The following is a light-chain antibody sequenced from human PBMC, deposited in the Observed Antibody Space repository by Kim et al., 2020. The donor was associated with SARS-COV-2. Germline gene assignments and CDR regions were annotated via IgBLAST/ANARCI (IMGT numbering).Light chain of an antibody. CDR1: SSDVGGYGL. CDR2: DVD. J-gene: IGLJ2*01. CDR3: CSYGGSYTWL. V-gene: IGLV2-11*01. Sequence: QSALTQPRSVSGSTGQSVTISCTGTSSDVGGYGLVSWYQQLPGKAPTLIIFDVDARPSGVPDRFSASKSGNTASLTISGLQTEDEADYYCCSYGGSYTWLFGGGTQLTV.